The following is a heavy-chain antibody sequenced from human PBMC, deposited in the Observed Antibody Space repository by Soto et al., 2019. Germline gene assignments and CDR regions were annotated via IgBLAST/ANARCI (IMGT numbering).Heavy chain of an antibody. CDR3: ARDRRKSGNSLTD. D-gene: IGHD2-15*01. Sequence: QVQLQESGPGLVKPSQTLSLTCTVSGGSISSGDYSWTWIRQPPGKGLEWIGYIYYSGSTYYNPSVXXRXAISVDTSKNQFSLKLSSVTAADTAVYYCARDRRKSGNSLTDWGQGTLVTVSS. V-gene: IGHV4-30-4*01. CDR1: GGSISSGDYS. CDR2: IYYSGST. J-gene: IGHJ4*02.